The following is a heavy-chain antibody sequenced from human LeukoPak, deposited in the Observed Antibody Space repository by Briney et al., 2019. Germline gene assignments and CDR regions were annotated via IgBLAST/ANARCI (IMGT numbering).Heavy chain of an antibody. D-gene: IGHD3-10*01. CDR3: ARAGNPYYYGSGSYHNY. Sequence: GGSLRLSCAASGLTFSSYSMNWVRQAPGKGLEWVSSISSSSSYIYYADSVKGRFTISRDNAKNSLYLQMNSLRAEDTAVYYCARAGNPYYYGSGSYHNYWGQGTLVTVSS. CDR2: ISSSSSYI. V-gene: IGHV3-21*01. J-gene: IGHJ4*02. CDR1: GLTFSSYS.